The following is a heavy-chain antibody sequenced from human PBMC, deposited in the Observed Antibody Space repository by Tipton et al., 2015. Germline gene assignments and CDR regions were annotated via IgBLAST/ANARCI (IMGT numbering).Heavy chain of an antibody. D-gene: IGHD2-2*01. CDR1: GFTFSTYA. Sequence: SLRLSCSASGFTFSTYAMLWVRQAPGKGLEYVSTISSSGGSTYYADSVKGRFTISRDNSKNTLFLQMSSLRAEDTAVYYCAKDPLEDIVVVPAAIGGFDYWGQGTLVTVSS. V-gene: IGHV3-64D*08. CDR3: AKDPLEDIVVVPAAIGGFDY. J-gene: IGHJ4*02. CDR2: ISSSGGST.